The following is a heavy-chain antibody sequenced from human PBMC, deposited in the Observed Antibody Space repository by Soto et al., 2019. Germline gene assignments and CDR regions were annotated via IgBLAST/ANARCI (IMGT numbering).Heavy chain of an antibody. J-gene: IGHJ3*02. CDR3: VKDRRPAVGKGVAFDI. D-gene: IGHD6-13*01. CDR1: GFTFSSYA. CDR2: ISSNGGST. Sequence: GGSLRLSCSASGFTFSSYAMHWVRQAPGKGLEYVSAISSNGGSTFYADSVKGRFTISRDNSKNTLYLQMSSLRPEDTAVYYCVKDRRPAVGKGVAFDIWGQGTMVTVS. V-gene: IGHV3-64D*06.